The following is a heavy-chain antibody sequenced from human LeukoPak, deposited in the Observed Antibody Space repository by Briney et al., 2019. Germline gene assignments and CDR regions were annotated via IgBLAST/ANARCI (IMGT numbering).Heavy chain of an antibody. Sequence: PGGSLRLSCAASGFTFTGYWMSWVRQAPGKGLVWVSRIKSDGSTTNYADSVKGRFTISRDNAKNTLYLQMNSLGAEDTAVYYCVRGYCSCGSCSRPYWGQGTLVTVSA. CDR1: GFTFTGYW. V-gene: IGHV3-74*01. CDR3: VRGYCSCGSCSRPY. D-gene: IGHD2-15*01. J-gene: IGHJ4*02. CDR2: IKSDGSTT.